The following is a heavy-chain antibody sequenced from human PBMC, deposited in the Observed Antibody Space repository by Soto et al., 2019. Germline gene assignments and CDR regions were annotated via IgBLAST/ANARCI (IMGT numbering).Heavy chain of an antibody. D-gene: IGHD1-26*01. V-gene: IGHV3-15*01. J-gene: IGHJ4*02. CDR2: IKRQAECGPT. CDR1: GFTFSNAW. CDR3: STEGYSGTYTHAFDT. Sequence: GGSLRLSCAASGFTFSNAWMSWVRQVPGKGLEWVGRIKRQAECGPTYYAAAVNVRFNISRDDSKDTLYLQMNSLKTEDTAVYYCSTEGYSGTYTHAFDTWGQGTLVTVSS.